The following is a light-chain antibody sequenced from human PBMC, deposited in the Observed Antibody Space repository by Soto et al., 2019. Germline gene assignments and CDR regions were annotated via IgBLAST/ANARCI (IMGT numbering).Light chain of an antibody. V-gene: IGKV3-11*01. J-gene: IGKJ5*01. CDR2: DDS. Sequence: EIVLTQSPATLSLSAGERATVSCRASQTVSSYLLWYQQKRGQAPRIPIYDDSNRATGIPARFSGSGSGTDFTLTISSLEPEDFAVYYCQQRMNWPLTFGQGTRLEIK. CDR1: QTVSSY. CDR3: QQRMNWPLT.